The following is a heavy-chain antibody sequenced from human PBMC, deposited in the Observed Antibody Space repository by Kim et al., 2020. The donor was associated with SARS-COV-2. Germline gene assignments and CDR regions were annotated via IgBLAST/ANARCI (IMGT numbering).Heavy chain of an antibody. D-gene: IGHD3-3*01. J-gene: IGHJ4*02. Sequence: SGPTLVNPTQTLTLTCTFSGFSLSTSGVGVGWIRQPPGKALEWLALIYWDDDKRYSPSLKSRLTITKDTSKNQVVLTMTNMDPVDTATYYCAHTYYDFWSGYYTYSFDYRGQGALVTVSS. CDR2: IYWDDDK. CDR1: GFSLSTSGVG. CDR3: AHTYYDFWSGYYTYSFDY. V-gene: IGHV2-5*02.